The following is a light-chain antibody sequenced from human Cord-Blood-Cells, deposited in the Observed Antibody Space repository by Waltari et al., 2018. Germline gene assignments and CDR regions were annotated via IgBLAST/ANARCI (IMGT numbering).Light chain of an antibody. Sequence: DIQMTQSPSSVSASVGDRVTITCRASQGISSWLAWYQKKPGKAPKLLIYAASSLQSGGPSRFSGSGSGTDFTLTISSLQPEDFATYYCQQANSVPLTFGGGTKVEIK. V-gene: IGKV1-12*01. CDR1: QGISSW. J-gene: IGKJ4*01. CDR2: AAS. CDR3: QQANSVPLT.